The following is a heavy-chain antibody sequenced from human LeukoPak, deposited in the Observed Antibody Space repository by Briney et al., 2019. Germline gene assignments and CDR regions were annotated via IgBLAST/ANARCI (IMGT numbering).Heavy chain of an antibody. D-gene: IGHD3-3*01. CDR1: GGSISSSSYY. Sequence: SETLSLTCTVSGGSISSSSYYWGWIRQPPGKGLEWIGSIYYGGSTYYNPSLKSRVTISVDTSKNQFSLKLSSVTAADTAVYYCAREGYDFWSGYLILTWGQGTLVTVSS. CDR2: IYYGGST. CDR3: AREGYDFWSGYLILT. J-gene: IGHJ4*02. V-gene: IGHV4-39*07.